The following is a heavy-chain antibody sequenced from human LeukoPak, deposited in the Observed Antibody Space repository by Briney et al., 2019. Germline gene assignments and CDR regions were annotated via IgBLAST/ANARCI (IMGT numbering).Heavy chain of an antibody. CDR2: IYPDDSET. CDR3: TRAFRCSGGRCYADY. J-gene: IGHJ4*02. D-gene: IGHD2-15*01. CDR1: GYRFTNYW. V-gene: IGHV5-51*01. Sequence: GESLKISCKGSGYRFTNYWIGWVRQMPEKGLEWMGIIYPDDSETRYSPSFQGQVTISADKSISTAYLQWSSLKASDTAMYYCTRAFRCSGGRCYADYWGQGTPVTV.